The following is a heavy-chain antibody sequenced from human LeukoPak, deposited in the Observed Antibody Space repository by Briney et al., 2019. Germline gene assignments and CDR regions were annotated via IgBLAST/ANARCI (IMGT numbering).Heavy chain of an antibody. CDR1: GGSFSGYY. CDR2: INHSGST. Sequence: PSETLSLTCAVYGGSFSGYYWSWIRQPPGKGLEWIGEINHSGSTNYNPSLKSRVTISVDTSKNQFSLKLSSVTAADTAVYYCARGPSLGEALDYWGQGTLVTVSS. V-gene: IGHV4-34*01. CDR3: ARGPSLGEALDY. J-gene: IGHJ4*02. D-gene: IGHD3-16*01.